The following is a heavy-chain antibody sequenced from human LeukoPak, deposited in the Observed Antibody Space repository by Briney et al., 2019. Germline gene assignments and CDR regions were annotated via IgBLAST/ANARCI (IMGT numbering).Heavy chain of an antibody. V-gene: IGHV3-53*01. J-gene: IGHJ4*02. CDR1: GFTVSNNY. CDR2: IYSGGST. Sequence: GGSLRLSCAASGFTVSNNYMCWVRQAPGKGLEWVSVIYSGGSTYYADSVKGRFTISRDNSKNTLYLQMNSLRAEDTAVYYCARVLYDSSGYERIDYWGQGTLVTVSS. D-gene: IGHD3-22*01. CDR3: ARVLYDSSGYERIDY.